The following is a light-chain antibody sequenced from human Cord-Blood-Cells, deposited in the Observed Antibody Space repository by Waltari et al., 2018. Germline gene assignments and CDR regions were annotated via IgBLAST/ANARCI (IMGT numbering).Light chain of an antibody. CDR3: AAWDDSLSGPV. CDR1: SSNLGRNY. V-gene: IGLV1-47*01. J-gene: IGLJ2*01. CDR2: RNN. Sequence: QSVLTQHPSASGTPGQRVTISCSGSSSNLGRNYVYWYQQLPGTAPKLLIYRNNQRPSGVPDRFSGSKSGTSASLAISGLRSEDEADYYCAAWDDSLSGPVFGGGTKLTVL.